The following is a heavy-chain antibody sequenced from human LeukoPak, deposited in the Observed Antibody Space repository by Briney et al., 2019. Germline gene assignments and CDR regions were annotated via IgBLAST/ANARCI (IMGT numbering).Heavy chain of an antibody. Sequence: GGSLRLSCAASGFTFDDYGMTWVRQAPGKGLEWVSGINWNGGSTGYGDSVKGRFTISRDNVKNSLYLQMNSLRAEDTALYFCARISTTMIRGVTNWFDPWGQGTLVTVSS. J-gene: IGHJ5*02. CDR2: INWNGGST. D-gene: IGHD3-10*01. CDR3: ARISTTMIRGVTNWFDP. CDR1: GFTFDDYG. V-gene: IGHV3-20*04.